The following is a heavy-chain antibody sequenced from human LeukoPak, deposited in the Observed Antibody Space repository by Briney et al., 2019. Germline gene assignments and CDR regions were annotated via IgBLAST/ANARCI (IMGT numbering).Heavy chain of an antibody. CDR3: ARGAYYDFWFDY. V-gene: IGHV4-59*08. CDR2: IYYSGST. J-gene: IGHJ4*02. Sequence: TSETLSLTCTVSGGSISSYYWSWIRQPPGKGLEWIGYIYYSGSTYYNPSLKSRVTISVDTSKNQFSLKLSSVTAADTAVYYCARGAYYDFWFDYWGQGTLVTVSP. D-gene: IGHD3-3*01. CDR1: GGSISSYY.